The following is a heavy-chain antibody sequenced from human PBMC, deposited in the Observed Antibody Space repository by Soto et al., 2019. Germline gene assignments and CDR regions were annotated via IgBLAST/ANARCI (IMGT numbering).Heavy chain of an antibody. D-gene: IGHD3-10*01. V-gene: IGHV4-31*03. Sequence: SETLSLTCTVSGGSISSGGYYWSWIRQHPGKGLEWIGYIYYSGSTYYNPSLKSRVTISVDTSKNQFSLKLSSVTAADTAVYYCARESITMVRGVIITSNWFDPWGQGTLVTVSS. CDR3: ARESITMVRGVIITSNWFDP. CDR1: GGSISSGGYY. J-gene: IGHJ5*02. CDR2: IYYSGST.